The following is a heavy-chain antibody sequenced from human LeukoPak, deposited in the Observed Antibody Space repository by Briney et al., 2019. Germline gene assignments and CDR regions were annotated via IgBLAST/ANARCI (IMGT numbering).Heavy chain of an antibody. D-gene: IGHD1-1*01. CDR3: ARDGTLFEEGDAFDI. CDR1: GGSISSYY. J-gene: IGHJ3*02. Sequence: SETLSLTCTVSGGSISSYYWSWIRQPPGKGLEWIGYIYYSGSTNYNPSLKSRVTISVDTSKNQFSLKLSSVTAADTAVYYRARDGTLFEEGDAFDIWGQGTMVTVSS. V-gene: IGHV4-59*01. CDR2: IYYSGST.